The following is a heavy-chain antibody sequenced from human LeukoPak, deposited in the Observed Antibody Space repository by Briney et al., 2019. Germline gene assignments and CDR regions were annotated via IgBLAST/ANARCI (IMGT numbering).Heavy chain of an antibody. J-gene: IGHJ4*02. CDR1: GFTFSSYG. V-gene: IGHV3-30*02. CDR3: ANENDYLDF. CDR2: IRYDGSNE. Sequence: SGGSLRLSCAASGFTFSSYGMHWVRQAPGKGLEWVSFIRYDGSNEYYTDSVKGRFTVSRDTSKNTLYLEMNFVRVDDTAIYYCANENDYLDFWGQGVLVTVSS.